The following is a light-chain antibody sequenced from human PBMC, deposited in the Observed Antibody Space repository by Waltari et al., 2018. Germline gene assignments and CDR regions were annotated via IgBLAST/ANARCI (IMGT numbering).Light chain of an antibody. CDR3: MQTLQIPVT. CDR1: QSLLHSNGYNY. V-gene: IGKV2-28*01. CDR2: YGS. J-gene: IGKJ4*01. Sequence: QTPLSLPVTLGAPASMSCRSSQSLLHSNGYNYLNWYLQKSGQSPQLLIFYGSSRASGVPDRFSGSGSGTDFTLTISRVEAEDVGIYYCMQTLQIPVTFGGGTQVEIK.